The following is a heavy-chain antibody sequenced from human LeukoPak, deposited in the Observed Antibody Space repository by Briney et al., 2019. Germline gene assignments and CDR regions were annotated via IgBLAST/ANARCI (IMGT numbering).Heavy chain of an antibody. J-gene: IGHJ6*03. Sequence: ASVKVSCKASGYTFTSYGISWVRQAPGQGLEWMGWISAYNGNTNYAQKLQGRVTMTTDTSTSTAYMELRSLRSDDTAVYYCAGARSREYCSSTSCYAHYYYYYMDVWGKGTTVTISS. V-gene: IGHV1-18*01. CDR1: GYTFTSYG. CDR2: ISAYNGNT. CDR3: AGARSREYCSSTSCYAHYYYYYMDV. D-gene: IGHD2-2*01.